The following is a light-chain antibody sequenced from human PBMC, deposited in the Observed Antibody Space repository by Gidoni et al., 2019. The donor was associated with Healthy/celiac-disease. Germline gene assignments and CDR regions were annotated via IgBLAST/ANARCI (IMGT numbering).Light chain of an antibody. J-gene: IGLJ2*01. CDR2: QDS. Sequence: SYELTRPPSVAVSPGQTASIPCPGDKLGDKYACWYQQKPGQSPVLVIYQDSKRPSGIPERFSGSNSGNTATLTISGTQAMDEADYYCQAWDSSTAVFGGGTKLTVL. CDR1: KLGDKY. V-gene: IGLV3-1*01. CDR3: QAWDSSTAV.